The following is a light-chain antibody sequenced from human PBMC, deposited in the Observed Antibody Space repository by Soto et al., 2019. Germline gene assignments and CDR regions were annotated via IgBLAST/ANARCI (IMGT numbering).Light chain of an antibody. J-gene: IGKJ1*01. CDR3: QQYDNWPPWT. CDR1: QTVSTN. Sequence: EIVMTQSPATLSVSPGERATLSCRASQTVSTNLVWYQQKPGQAPRLLIYGASTRATGIPARFSGSGSGTEFTLTISGLQSEDFAVYYCQQYDNWPPWTFGQGTKVEIK. CDR2: GAS. V-gene: IGKV3-15*01.